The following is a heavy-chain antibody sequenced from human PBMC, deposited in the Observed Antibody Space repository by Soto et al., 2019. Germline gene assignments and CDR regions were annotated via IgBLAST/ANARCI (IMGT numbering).Heavy chain of an antibody. CDR1: GFTFSSYA. CDR3: AKDRPDITMTEKNSFDY. CDR2: ISGSGGST. D-gene: IGHD3-22*01. Sequence: GGSLRLSCAASGFTFSSYAMSWVRQAPGKGLEWVSAISGSGGSTYYADSVKGRFTISRDNSKNTLYLQMNSLRAEDTAVYYCAKDRPDITMTEKNSFDYWGQGTLVTVSS. J-gene: IGHJ4*02. V-gene: IGHV3-23*01.